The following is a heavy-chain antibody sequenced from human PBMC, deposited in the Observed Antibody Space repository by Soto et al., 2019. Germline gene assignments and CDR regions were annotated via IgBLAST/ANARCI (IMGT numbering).Heavy chain of an antibody. D-gene: IGHD3-16*02. CDR3: ASLITFGGVIAPGY. V-gene: IGHV1-69*13. CDR1: GGTFSSYA. Sequence: GASVKVSCKASGGTFSSYAISWVRQAPGQGLEWMGGIIPIFGTANYAQKFQGRVTITADESTSTAHMELSSLRSEDTAVYYCASLITFGGVIAPGYWGQGTLVTVSS. CDR2: IIPIFGTA. J-gene: IGHJ4*02.